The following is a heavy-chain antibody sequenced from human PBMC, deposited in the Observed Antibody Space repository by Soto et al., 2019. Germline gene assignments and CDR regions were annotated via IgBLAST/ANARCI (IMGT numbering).Heavy chain of an antibody. D-gene: IGHD6-13*01. V-gene: IGHV3-30-3*01. Sequence: GGSLRLSCSVSGFNFRNYPMHWVRQAPGKGLDWVAAISFDGSNKFYGDSVKGRFSISRDDSKNTLSLQMNGLRTEDSATYYCAREIAAGNDFWGQGTLVTVSS. CDR1: GFNFRNYP. CDR3: AREIAAGNDF. J-gene: IGHJ4*02. CDR2: ISFDGSNK.